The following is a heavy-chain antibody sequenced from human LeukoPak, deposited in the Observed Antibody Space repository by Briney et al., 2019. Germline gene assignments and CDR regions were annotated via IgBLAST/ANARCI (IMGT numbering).Heavy chain of an antibody. CDR2: NSSGGST. Sequence: GGSLRLSCAAPGFTVSSVYMNWVRQAPGKGLAWVSGNSSGGSTHFADFVKGRFTISRDISKNTLYLQMNSLRVDDTPVYYCARDRDEAGGGFDIWGQGTVVTVSS. CDR1: GFTVSSVY. CDR3: ARDRDEAGGGFDI. D-gene: IGHD3-10*01. V-gene: IGHV3-53*01. J-gene: IGHJ3*02.